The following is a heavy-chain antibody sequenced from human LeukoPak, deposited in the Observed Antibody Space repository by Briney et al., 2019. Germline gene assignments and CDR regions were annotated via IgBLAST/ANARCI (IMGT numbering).Heavy chain of an antibody. J-gene: IGHJ5*02. D-gene: IGHD2/OR15-2a*01. Sequence: PSETLSLACTVSAGSISSYYWSWIRQPAGKGLEWIGRIYTSGSTNYNPSLKSRVTMSVDTSKNQFSLKLSSVTAADTAVYYCARTGNFHWFDPWGQGTLVTVSS. CDR1: AGSISSYY. V-gene: IGHV4-4*07. CDR3: ARTGNFHWFDP. CDR2: IYTSGST.